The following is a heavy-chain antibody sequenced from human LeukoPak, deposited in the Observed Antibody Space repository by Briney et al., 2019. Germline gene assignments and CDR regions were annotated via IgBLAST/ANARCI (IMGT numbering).Heavy chain of an antibody. D-gene: IGHD1-26*01. CDR3: GGGGYLLDY. CDR1: RFTLGTDW. Sequence: GGSLRLSCAASRFTLGTDWMNWVRQAPGKGLVWVSHINSDGSSTSYADSVKGRFTISRDNAKNTLYLQMNSLRADDTAVYYCGGGGYLLDYWGQGTLVTVSS. J-gene: IGHJ4*02. V-gene: IGHV3-74*01. CDR2: INSDGSST.